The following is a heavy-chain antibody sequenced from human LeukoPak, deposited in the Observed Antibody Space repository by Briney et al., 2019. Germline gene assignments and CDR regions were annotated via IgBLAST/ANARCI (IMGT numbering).Heavy chain of an antibody. CDR1: GFTFSSYS. V-gene: IGHV3-21*01. CDR2: ISGSSSYI. D-gene: IGHD5-24*01. J-gene: IGHJ4*02. CDR3: ARVGEKAFHLWPEIDY. Sequence: PGGSLRLSCAASGFTFSSYSMNWVRQAPGKGLEWVSSISGSSSYIYYADSVKGRFTISRDNAKKSLYLQMNSLRAEDTAVYYCARVGEKAFHLWPEIDYWGQGTLVTVSS.